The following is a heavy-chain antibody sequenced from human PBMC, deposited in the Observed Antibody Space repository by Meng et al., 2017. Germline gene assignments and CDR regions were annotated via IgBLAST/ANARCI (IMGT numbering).Heavy chain of an antibody. D-gene: IGHD5-18*01. V-gene: IGHV3-33*01. J-gene: IGHJ4*02. CDR2: IWYDGSNK. CDR1: GFTFSSYG. CDR3: ARDLTAMGEFDFDY. Sequence: GGSLRLSCAASGFTFSSYGMHWVRQAPGKGLEWVAVIWYDGSNKYYADSVKGRFTISRDNSKNTLYPQMNSLRAEDTAVYYCARDLTAMGEFDFDYWGQGTLVTVSS.